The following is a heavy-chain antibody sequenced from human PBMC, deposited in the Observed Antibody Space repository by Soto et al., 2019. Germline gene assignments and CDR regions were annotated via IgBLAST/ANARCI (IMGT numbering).Heavy chain of an antibody. CDR3: AKGLGDYYYMDV. CDR1: GFTFSSYA. J-gene: IGHJ6*03. Sequence: PGGSLRLSCAASGFTFSSYAMSWVRQAPGKGLEWVSAISGGGGSTYYADSVKGRFTISRDNSKHTLFLQVNSLRAEDTAVYYCAKGLGDYYYMDVWGKGTTVTVSS. V-gene: IGHV3-23*01. CDR2: ISGGGGST.